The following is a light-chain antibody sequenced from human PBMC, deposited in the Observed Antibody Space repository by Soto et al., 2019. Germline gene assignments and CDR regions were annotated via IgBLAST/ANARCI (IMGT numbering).Light chain of an antibody. CDR1: SSNIGAGYD. CDR2: GNS. J-gene: IGLJ2*01. CDR3: QSYDSSLSGSRV. V-gene: IGLV1-40*01. Sequence: QSVLTQPPSVCGAPRQRVTISCTGSSSNIGAGYDVHWYQQLPGTAPKLLIYGNSNRPSRVPDRFSGSKSGTSASLAITGLQAEDEADYYCQSYDSSLSGSRVFGGGTKLTVL.